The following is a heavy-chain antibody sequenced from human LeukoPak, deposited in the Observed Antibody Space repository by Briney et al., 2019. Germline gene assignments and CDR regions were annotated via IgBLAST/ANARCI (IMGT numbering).Heavy chain of an antibody. V-gene: IGHV6-1*01. Sequence: SQTLSLTCAISGDSVSSNSAAWNWIRQFPSRGLEWLGRTYYRSKWYNDYAVSVKSRITINPDTSKNQFSLQLNSVTPEDTAVYYCARGGENYGDLHYYYYGMDVWGQGTTVTVSS. J-gene: IGHJ6*02. D-gene: IGHD4-17*01. CDR1: GDSVSSNSAA. CDR2: TYYRSKWYN. CDR3: ARGGENYGDLHYYYYGMDV.